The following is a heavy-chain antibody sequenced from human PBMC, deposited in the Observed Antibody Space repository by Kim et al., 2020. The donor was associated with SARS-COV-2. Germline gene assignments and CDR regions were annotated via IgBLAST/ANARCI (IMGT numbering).Heavy chain of an antibody. V-gene: IGHV1-69*13. D-gene: IGHD2-2*01. CDR2: IIPIFGTA. CDR1: GGTFSSYA. J-gene: IGHJ6*02. CDR3: ARSYCSSTSCLYYYYGMDV. Sequence: SVKVSCKASGGTFSSYAISWVRQAPGQGLEWMGGIIPIFGTANYAQKFQGRVTITADESTSTAYMELSSLRSEDTAVYYCARSYCSSTSCLYYYYGMDVWGQGTTVTVSS.